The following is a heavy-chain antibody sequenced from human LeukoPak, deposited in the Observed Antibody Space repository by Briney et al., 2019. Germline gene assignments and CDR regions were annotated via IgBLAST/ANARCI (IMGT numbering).Heavy chain of an antibody. D-gene: IGHD3-22*01. Sequence: SETLSLTCTVSGASISDYYWTWIRQPPGKGLEWIGHIYYSENTICNPSLKSRVTISIDTSKNQFSLKLSSVTTADTAVYYCAGEDYFDTSGYASWRFDIWGQGTMVTVSS. J-gene: IGHJ3*02. CDR1: GASISDYY. CDR3: AGEDYFDTSGYASWRFDI. CDR2: IYYSENT. V-gene: IGHV4-59*01.